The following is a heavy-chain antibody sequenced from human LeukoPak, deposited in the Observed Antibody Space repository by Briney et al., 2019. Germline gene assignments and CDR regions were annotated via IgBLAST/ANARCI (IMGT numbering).Heavy chain of an antibody. CDR3: AREEWNLQYSGYDWTYYFDY. J-gene: IGHJ4*02. V-gene: IGHV1-69*06. CDR2: IIPIFGTA. D-gene: IGHD5-12*01. CDR1: GGTFSSYA. Sequence: SVKVSCKASGGTFSSYAISWVRQAPGQGLEWMGGIIPIFGTANYAQKFQGRVTITAEKSTSTAYMELSSLRSEDTAVYYCAREEWNLQYSGYDWTYYFDYWGQGTLVTVSS.